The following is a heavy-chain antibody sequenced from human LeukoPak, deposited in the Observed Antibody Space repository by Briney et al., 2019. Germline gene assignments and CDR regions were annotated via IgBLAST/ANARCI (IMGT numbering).Heavy chain of an antibody. CDR1: GYTFTSYG. CDR2: INPNSGGT. CDR3: ARERGSISSSLRGPIDY. Sequence: GASVKVSCKASGYTFTSYGISWVRQAPGQGLEWMGWINPNSGGTNYAQKFQGRVTMTRDTSISTAYMELSRLRSDDTAVYYCARERGSISSSLRGPIDYWGQGTLVTVSS. D-gene: IGHD6-13*01. V-gene: IGHV1-2*02. J-gene: IGHJ4*02.